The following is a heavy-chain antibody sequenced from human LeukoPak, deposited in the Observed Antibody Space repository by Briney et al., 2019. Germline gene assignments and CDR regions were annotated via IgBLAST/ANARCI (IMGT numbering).Heavy chain of an antibody. D-gene: IGHD1-26*01. CDR3: AKSGGYGLIDY. Sequence: SETLSLTCTVSGGSVSSSSYYWGWIRQPPGKGLEWIGSIYSSGSTYYNASLQSRVTISIETSKNQISLRLNSVTAADTAMYYCAKSGGYGLIDYWGQGTLVTVSS. CDR2: IYSSGST. V-gene: IGHV4-39*01. J-gene: IGHJ4*02. CDR1: GGSVSSSSYY.